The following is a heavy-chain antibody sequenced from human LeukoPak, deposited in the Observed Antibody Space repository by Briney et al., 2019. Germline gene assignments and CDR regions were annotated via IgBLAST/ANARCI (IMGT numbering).Heavy chain of an antibody. Sequence: PGESLKISCQVSGYNFISYWIGWVRQVPGKGLEWMANIKQDGSEKYYVDSVKGRFTISRDNAKNSLYLQMNSLRAEDTAVYYCARDQRLTRGGTDYWGQGTLVTVSS. CDR2: IKQDGSEK. D-gene: IGHD3-16*01. V-gene: IGHV3-7*01. J-gene: IGHJ4*02. CDR1: GYNFISYW. CDR3: ARDQRLTRGGTDY.